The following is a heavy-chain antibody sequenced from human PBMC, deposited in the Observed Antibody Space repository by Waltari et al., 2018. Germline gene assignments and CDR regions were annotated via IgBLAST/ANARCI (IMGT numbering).Heavy chain of an antibody. CDR3: AESDSGSWQYFFNS. Sequence: QMKLLESGPGLVKPSETLSLTCTVSAASIRGHYWSWLRQPAGKGLEWIGRVYSTGATNSNPSLGRRATIPVDTARKQVSLKLTSVTAADTAMYFCAESDSGSWQYFFNSWGQGALVTVSA. CDR2: VYSTGAT. D-gene: IGHD6-19*01. V-gene: IGHV4-4*07. J-gene: IGHJ4*02. CDR1: AASIRGHY.